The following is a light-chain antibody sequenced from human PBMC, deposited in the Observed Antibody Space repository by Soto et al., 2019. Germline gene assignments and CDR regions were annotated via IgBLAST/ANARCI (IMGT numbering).Light chain of an antibody. CDR3: QQYGRSQT. CDR1: QRVSSDS. J-gene: IGKJ1*01. CDR2: STS. V-gene: IGKV3-20*01. Sequence: ETVMTQSPATLSVSPGERATLSCRASQRVSSDSLAWYQQQPGQAPRLLIYSTSNRATGIPDRFSGSGSGTDFTLTIRRLEPEDFALYYCQQYGRSQTFGQGTKVDIK.